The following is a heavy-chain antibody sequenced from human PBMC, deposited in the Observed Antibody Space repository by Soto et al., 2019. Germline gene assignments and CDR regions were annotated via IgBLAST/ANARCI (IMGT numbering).Heavy chain of an antibody. CDR3: ARGTVGYCSSTSCSNYYYYGMDV. CDR1: GITFRSHA. J-gene: IGHJ6*02. V-gene: IGHV3-23*01. CDR2: IIYSGST. Sequence: PGGSLRLSCEASGITFRSHAMSWVRQAPGRGLEWVSSIIYSGSTYYTDSVKGRFTISRDNSKNTLYLQMNSLRAEDTSVYYCARGTVGYCSSTSCSNYYYYGMDVWGQGTTVTVSS. D-gene: IGHD2-2*01.